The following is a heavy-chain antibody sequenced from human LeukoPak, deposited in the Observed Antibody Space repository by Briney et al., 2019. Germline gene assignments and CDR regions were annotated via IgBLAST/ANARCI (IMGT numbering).Heavy chain of an antibody. CDR2: IRYDGSRK. V-gene: IGHV3-30*02. CDR3: AKDSPYRDDFWTTPLDY. D-gene: IGHD3-3*01. J-gene: IGHJ4*02. CDR1: GFTSNNYG. Sequence: PGGSLRLSCAASGFTSNNYGMHWVRQAPGKGLEWVAFIRYDGSRKYSADSVKGRFTISRDNSKNTLYLQMSSLRAEDTAVYYCAKDSPYRDDFWTTPLDYWGQGTLVTVSS.